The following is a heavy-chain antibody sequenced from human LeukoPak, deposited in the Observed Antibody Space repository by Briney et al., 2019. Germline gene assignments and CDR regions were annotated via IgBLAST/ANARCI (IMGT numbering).Heavy chain of an antibody. D-gene: IGHD3-10*01. V-gene: IGHV4-4*07. CDR3: ARDQELGF. J-gene: IGHJ4*02. Sequence: PWETLSLTCTVSGASINSYYWNWIRQPAGKGLEWIGRSYISGSTDYNPSLKSRVTVSVDTSQNQFSLKLTSVTAADTAVYYCARDQELGFWGQGTLVTVSS. CDR2: SYISGST. CDR1: GASINSYY.